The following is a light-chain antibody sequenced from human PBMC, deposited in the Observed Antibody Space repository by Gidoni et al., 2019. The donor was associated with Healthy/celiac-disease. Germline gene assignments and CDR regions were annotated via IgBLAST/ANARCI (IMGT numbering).Light chain of an antibody. J-gene: IGKJ4*01. CDR1: QSVSSY. CDR2: EAS. Sequence: LLFTRSPPTLSLSPGERATLSCRASQSVSSYLAWYQQKTGQAPRLLIYEASNRATGIPARFSGSGSGTDFTLTISSLEPEDFAVYYCQQRSNWPPPLTFGGGTKVEIK. CDR3: QQRSNWPPPLT. V-gene: IGKV3-11*01.